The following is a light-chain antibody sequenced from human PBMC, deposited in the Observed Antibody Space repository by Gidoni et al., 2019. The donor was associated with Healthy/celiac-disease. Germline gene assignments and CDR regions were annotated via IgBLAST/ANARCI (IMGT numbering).Light chain of an antibody. V-gene: IGLV1-40*01. CDR2: GNS. CDR1: SSTIGAGYD. J-gene: IGLJ2*01. CDR3: QSYDSSLSGVV. Sequence: QSVLTQPPSVSGAPGQRVTISCTGSSSTIGAGYDVHWYQQLPETAPKLLIYGNSNRPSGVPDRFSGSKSGTSASLAITGLQAEDEADYYCQSYDSSLSGVVFGGGTKLTVL.